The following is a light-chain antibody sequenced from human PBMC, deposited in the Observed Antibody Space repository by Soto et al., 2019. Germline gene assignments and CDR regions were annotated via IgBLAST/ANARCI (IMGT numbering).Light chain of an antibody. CDR1: QTISGW. CDR2: DAS. CDR3: QQYKSYPWT. J-gene: IGKJ1*01. Sequence: DIQMTQSPSTLSASVGDGVTITCRASQTISGWLAWYQQRPGKAPKLLLSDASSLRSGVPSRFSGSGSGTEFTLTISSLQPYDFGSYYCQQYKSYPWTFGHGTTVEV. V-gene: IGKV1-5*01.